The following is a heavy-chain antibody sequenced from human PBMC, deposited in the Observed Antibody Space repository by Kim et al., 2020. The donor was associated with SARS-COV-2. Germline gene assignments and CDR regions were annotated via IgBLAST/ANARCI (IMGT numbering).Heavy chain of an antibody. CDR1: GGSISSYY. J-gene: IGHJ6*02. CDR2: IYYSGST. CDR3: ARVSSDPPYGSGSYYRYYYYYGMDV. Sequence: SETLSLTCTVSGGSISSYYWSWIRQPPGKGLEWIGYIYYSGSTNYNPSLKSRVTISVDTSKNQFSLKLSSVTAADTAVYYCARVSSDPPYGSGSYYRYYYYYGMDVWGQGTTVTVSS. D-gene: IGHD3-10*01. V-gene: IGHV4-59*01.